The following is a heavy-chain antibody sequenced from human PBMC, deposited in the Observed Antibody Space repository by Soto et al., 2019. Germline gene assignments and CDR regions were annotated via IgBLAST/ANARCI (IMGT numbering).Heavy chain of an antibody. D-gene: IGHD6-19*01. CDR3: ARDGNSSGWWTNWFDP. Sequence: PSETLSLTSTDSGGSISSYYWSWIRQPPGKGLEWIGYIYYSGSTNYNPSLKSRVTISVDTSKNQFSLKLSSVTAADTAVYYCARDGNSSGWWTNWFDPWGQGTLVTVCS. CDR2: IYYSGST. V-gene: IGHV4-59*01. J-gene: IGHJ5*02. CDR1: GGSISSYY.